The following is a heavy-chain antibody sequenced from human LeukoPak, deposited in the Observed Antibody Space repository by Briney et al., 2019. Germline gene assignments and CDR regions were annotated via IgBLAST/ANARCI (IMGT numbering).Heavy chain of an antibody. V-gene: IGHV3-15*01. CDR1: GFTFSNAW. Sequence: PGGSLRLSCAASGFTFSNAWMSWXXXAPXKGXEXXGRIKSKTDGGTTDYAAPVKGRFTISRDDSKNTLYLQMNSLKTEDTAVYYCTTDYRYDSRGLVDYWGQGTLVTVSS. CDR2: IKSKTDGGTT. D-gene: IGHD3-22*01. CDR3: TTDYRYDSRGLVDY. J-gene: IGHJ4*02.